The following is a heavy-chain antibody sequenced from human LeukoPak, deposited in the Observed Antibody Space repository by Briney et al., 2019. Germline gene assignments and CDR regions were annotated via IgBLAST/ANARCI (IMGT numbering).Heavy chain of an antibody. Sequence: PGGSLRLSCAASGFTFSSYAMSWVRQAPGKGLEWVSAISGSGGSTYYADSVKGRFTISRDNSKNTLYLQMNSLRAEDTAVYYCAKDKKRYCSSTSCYIADSSSWTSNPVDYWGQGTLVTVSS. V-gene: IGHV3-23*01. CDR2: ISGSGGST. D-gene: IGHD2-2*02. J-gene: IGHJ4*02. CDR1: GFTFSSYA. CDR3: AKDKKRYCSSTSCYIADSSSWTSNPVDY.